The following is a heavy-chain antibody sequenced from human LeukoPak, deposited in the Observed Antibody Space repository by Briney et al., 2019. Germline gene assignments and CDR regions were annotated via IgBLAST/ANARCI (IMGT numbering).Heavy chain of an antibody. CDR3: ARGPEYYDFRSGSGWFDP. D-gene: IGHD3-3*01. Sequence: GGSLRLSCAASGFTVSSNYMSWVRQAPGKGLEWVSVIYSGGSTYYADSVKGRFTISRDNSKNTLYLQMNSLRAEDTAVYYCARGPEYYDFRSGSGWFDPWGQGTLVTVSS. CDR1: GFTVSSNY. CDR2: IYSGGST. V-gene: IGHV3-66*01. J-gene: IGHJ5*02.